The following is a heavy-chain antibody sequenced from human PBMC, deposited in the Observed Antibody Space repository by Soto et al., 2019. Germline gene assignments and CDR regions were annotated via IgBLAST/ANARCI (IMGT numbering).Heavy chain of an antibody. CDR2: IYYSGST. D-gene: IGHD5-12*01. CDR3: ARVLRGGYDVDY. Sequence: SETLSLTCTVSGGSISSGDYYWRWIRQPPGKGLEWIGYIYYSGSTYYNPSLKSRVTISVDTSKNQFSLKLSSVTAADTAVYYCARVLRGGYDVDYWGQGTLVTVSS. J-gene: IGHJ4*02. CDR1: GGSISSGDYY. V-gene: IGHV4-30-4*01.